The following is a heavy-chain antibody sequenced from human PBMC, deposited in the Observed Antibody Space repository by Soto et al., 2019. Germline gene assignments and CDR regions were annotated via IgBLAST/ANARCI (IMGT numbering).Heavy chain of an antibody. D-gene: IGHD2-2*01. Sequence: QVQLQESGPGLVKPSQTLSLTCTVSGGSISSGGYYWSWIRQHPGKGLEWIGYIYYSGSTYYNPSLKRRVTIAVYTSKDQFSLKLSAVTAADTAVYYCAIGRSSTSPYTIGYWRQGTLVTVSS. CDR1: GGSISSGGYY. V-gene: IGHV4-31*03. CDR2: IYYSGST. CDR3: AIGRSSTSPYTIGY. J-gene: IGHJ4*02.